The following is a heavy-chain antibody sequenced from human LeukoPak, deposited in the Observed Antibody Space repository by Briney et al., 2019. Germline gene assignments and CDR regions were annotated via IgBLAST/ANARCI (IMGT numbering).Heavy chain of an antibody. CDR1: GFTFSSYA. V-gene: IGHV3-30-3*01. J-gene: IGHJ4*02. D-gene: IGHD3-22*01. Sequence: GGSLRLSCAASGFTFSSYAMHWVRQAPGKGLEWVAVISYDGSNKYYADSVKGRFTISRDNSKNTLYLQMNSLRAEDTAVYYCARDLNYYDSGGYYVDWGQGTLVTVSS. CDR2: ISYDGSNK. CDR3: ARDLNYYDSGGYYVD.